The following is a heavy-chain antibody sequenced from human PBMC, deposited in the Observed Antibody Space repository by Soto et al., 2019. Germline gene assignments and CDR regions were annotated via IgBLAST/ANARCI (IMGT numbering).Heavy chain of an antibody. CDR3: ARDRGYSYGSDFDY. CDR1: GGSFSGYY. D-gene: IGHD5-18*01. J-gene: IGHJ4*02. V-gene: IGHV4-34*01. Sequence: QVQLQQWGAGLLKPSETLSLTCAVYGGSFSGYYWSWIRQPPGKGLEWIGEINHSGSTNYNPSLKSRVTISVDTSKNQFSLKLSSVTAADTAVYYCARDRGYSYGSDFDYWGQGTLVTVSS. CDR2: INHSGST.